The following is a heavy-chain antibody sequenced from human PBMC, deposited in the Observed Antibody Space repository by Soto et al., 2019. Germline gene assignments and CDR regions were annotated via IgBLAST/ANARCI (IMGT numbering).Heavy chain of an antibody. CDR1: GGSVSSGGGY. CDR3: ASVTRTCISTSCYRYYYGMDV. Sequence: SSETLCLTCSVSGGSVSSGGGYWSWIRQPPGKGLEWIGYIYYSGSTNYNPSLKSRVTISVDTSKNQFSLKLSSVTAADTAVYYCASVTRTCISTSCYRYYYGMDVWGQGTTVTVSS. V-gene: IGHV4-61*08. CDR2: IYYSGST. D-gene: IGHD2-2*02. J-gene: IGHJ6*02.